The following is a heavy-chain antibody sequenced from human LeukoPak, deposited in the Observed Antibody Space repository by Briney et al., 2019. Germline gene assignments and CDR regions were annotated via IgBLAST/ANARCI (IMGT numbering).Heavy chain of an antibody. J-gene: IGHJ4*02. CDR2: ISYDGSNK. V-gene: IGHV3-30*18. CDR3: AKDRVRGYSGYLFDY. CDR1: RFTLSSYG. D-gene: IGHD5-12*01. Sequence: GGSLRLSCAASRFTLSSYGMHWVRQAPGKGLEWVAVISYDGSNKYYADSVKGRFTISRDNSKNTLYLQMNSLRAEDTAVYYCAKDRVRGYSGYLFDYWGQGTLLTVSS.